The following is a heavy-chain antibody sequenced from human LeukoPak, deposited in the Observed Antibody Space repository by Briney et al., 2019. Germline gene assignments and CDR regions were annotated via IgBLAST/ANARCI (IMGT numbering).Heavy chain of an antibody. J-gene: IGHJ4*02. D-gene: IGHD4-17*01. CDR3: ARVDYGDFFDY. CDR2: INPNSGGT. CDR1: GYTFTGYY. Sequence: ASVKVSRKASGYTFTGYYMRWVRQAPGQGLEWMGWINPNSGGTNYAQKFQGRVTMTRDTSISTAYMELSRLRSDDTAVYYCARVDYGDFFDYWGQGTLVTVSS. V-gene: IGHV1-2*02.